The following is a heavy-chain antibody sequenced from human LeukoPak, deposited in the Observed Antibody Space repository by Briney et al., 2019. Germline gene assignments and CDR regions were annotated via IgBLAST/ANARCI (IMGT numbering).Heavy chain of an antibody. J-gene: IGHJ4*02. CDR2: IIPIFGTA. Sequence: SVKVSCKASGGTFSSYAISWVRQAPGQGLEWMGGIIPIFGTANYAQKFQGRVTITADKSTSTAYMELSSLRSEDTAVYYCAVYSSGWSGFDYWGQGTLVTVSS. D-gene: IGHD6-19*01. CDR3: AVYSSGWSGFDY. V-gene: IGHV1-69*06. CDR1: GGTFSSYA.